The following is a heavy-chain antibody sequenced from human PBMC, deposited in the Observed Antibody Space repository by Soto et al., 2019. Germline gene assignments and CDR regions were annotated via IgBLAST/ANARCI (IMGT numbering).Heavy chain of an antibody. D-gene: IGHD2-15*01. CDR1: GFTFRSYG. V-gene: IGHV3-30*18. CDR2: ISNDGTKK. J-gene: IGHJ6*02. Sequence: SLKISCATSGFTFRSYGMHWVRQAPGKGLEWLAVISNDGTKKFFADSVKGRLTLSRDNARNTLYLQINSLRAEDTAVYFCGKDTLDCSGGDCPLFYYYGMDVWGQGTTVTVS. CDR3: GKDTLDCSGGDCPLFYYYGMDV.